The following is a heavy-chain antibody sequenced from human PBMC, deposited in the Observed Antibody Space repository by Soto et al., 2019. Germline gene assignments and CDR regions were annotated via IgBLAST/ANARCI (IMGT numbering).Heavy chain of an antibody. Sequence: GGSLRLSCAASGFIFSDYAMSWVRQSPEKGLEWVSGISGSGYSAQYADSVKGRFTISRDNSNNTLYLQMNSLRVEDTAIYYCAKDPEYSRSFATFDDWGQGALVTVSS. D-gene: IGHD6-6*01. CDR3: AKDPEYSRSFATFDD. CDR2: ISGSGYSA. CDR1: GFIFSDYA. J-gene: IGHJ4*02. V-gene: IGHV3-23*01.